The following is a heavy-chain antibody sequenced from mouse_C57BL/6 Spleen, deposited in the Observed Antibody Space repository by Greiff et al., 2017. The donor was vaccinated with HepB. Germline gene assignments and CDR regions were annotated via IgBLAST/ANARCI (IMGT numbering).Heavy chain of an antibody. V-gene: IGHV1-15*01. D-gene: IGHD2-4*01. J-gene: IGHJ3*01. CDR1: GYTFTDYE. CDR3: TREGDDDGWFAY. CDR2: IDPETGGT. Sequence: VQLQQSGAELVRPGASVTLSCKASGYTFTDYEMHWVKQTPVHGLEWIGAIDPETGGTAYNQKFKGKAILTADKSSSTAYMELRSLTSEDSAVYYCTREGDDDGWFAYWGQGTLVTVSA.